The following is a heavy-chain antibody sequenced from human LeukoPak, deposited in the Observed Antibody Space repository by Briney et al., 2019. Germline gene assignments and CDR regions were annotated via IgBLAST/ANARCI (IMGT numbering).Heavy chain of an antibody. CDR2: ISGSGRST. V-gene: IGHV3-23*01. CDR1: GFTFSSYP. J-gene: IGHJ6*03. Sequence: PGGSLRLSCAASGFTFSSYPMSWVRQAPGKGLEWVSTISGSGRSTYYADSVKDRFTISRDNSKNTLFLQINSLRVEDTAVYYCARREVDYYYFYMDLWGRGTTVTVSS. CDR3: ARREVDYYYFYMDL.